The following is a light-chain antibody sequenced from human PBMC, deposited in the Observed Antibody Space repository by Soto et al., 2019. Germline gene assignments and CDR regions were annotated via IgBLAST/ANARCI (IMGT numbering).Light chain of an antibody. V-gene: IGLV2-14*01. Sequence: SALTQPASVSGSPGQSITISCTGTSSDVGGYNYVSWYQQHPGKAPKLMIYDVSNRPSGVSNRFSGSKSGNTASLTISGLQAEDEADYYCSSYTRSSTSYVFGTGTKVTVL. J-gene: IGLJ1*01. CDR2: DVS. CDR1: SSDVGGYNY. CDR3: SSYTRSSTSYV.